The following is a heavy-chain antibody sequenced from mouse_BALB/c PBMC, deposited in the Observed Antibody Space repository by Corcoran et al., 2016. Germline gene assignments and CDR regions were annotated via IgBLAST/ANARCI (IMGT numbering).Heavy chain of an antibody. CDR2: INTYTGEP. J-gene: IGHJ3*01. V-gene: IGHV9-1*02. CDR3: ARKELLRVAY. D-gene: IGHD1-1*01. Sequence: QIQLVQSGPELKKPGETVKISCKASGYTFTNYGMNWVKQAPGKGLKWMGWINTYTGEPTYADDFKGRFAFSLETSASTAYLQINNLKNEDMATYFCARKELLRVAYWGQGTLVTVSA. CDR1: GYTFTNYG.